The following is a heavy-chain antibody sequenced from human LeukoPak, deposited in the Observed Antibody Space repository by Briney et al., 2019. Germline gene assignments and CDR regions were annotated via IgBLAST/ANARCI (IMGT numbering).Heavy chain of an antibody. D-gene: IGHD2-21*02. V-gene: IGHV3-23*01. Sequence: GGSLRLSCAVSGLTFYTYAMSWVRQAPGKGLEWVSAISGRDGRTYYADSVKGRFTISRDNAKNSLYLQMNSLRAEDTAVYYCARLCGGDCYLFDYWGQGTLVTVSS. J-gene: IGHJ4*02. CDR2: ISGRDGRT. CDR3: ARLCGGDCYLFDY. CDR1: GLTFYTYA.